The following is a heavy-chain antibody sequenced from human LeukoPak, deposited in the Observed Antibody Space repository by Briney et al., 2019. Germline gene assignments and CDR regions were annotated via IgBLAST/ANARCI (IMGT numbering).Heavy chain of an antibody. CDR3: ARDRGYGFDY. Sequence: PAGSLSLSCAASGFTFSSYWMNWVRQVPGKGLVWVSHIKSDGRSTSYADSVKGRFTISRDNAKNTLYLQMNSLRAEDTAVYYCARDRGYGFDYWGKGTMVSVSS. CDR2: IKSDGRST. CDR1: GFTFSSYW. D-gene: IGHD5-18*01. J-gene: IGHJ4*01. V-gene: IGHV3-74*01.